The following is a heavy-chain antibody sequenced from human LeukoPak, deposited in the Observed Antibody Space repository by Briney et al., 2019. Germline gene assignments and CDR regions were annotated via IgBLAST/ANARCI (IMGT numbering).Heavy chain of an antibody. D-gene: IGHD3-10*01. J-gene: IGHJ6*03. Sequence: GGSLRLSCVASGFTVSSNYMSWVRQAPGKGLEWVSVIYSGGSTYYADSVKGRFTISRDNSKNTLYLRMNSLRAEDTAAYYCASGSGSYRTPYYYMDVWGTGTTVTVSS. V-gene: IGHV3-53*01. CDR2: IYSGGST. CDR1: GFTVSSNY. CDR3: ASGSGSYRTPYYYMDV.